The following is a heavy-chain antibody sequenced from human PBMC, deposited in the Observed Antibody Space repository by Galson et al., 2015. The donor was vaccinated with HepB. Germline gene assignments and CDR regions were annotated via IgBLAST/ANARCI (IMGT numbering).Heavy chain of an antibody. CDR1: GFTFSSYA. CDR2: ISGSGGST. J-gene: IGHJ6*02. D-gene: IGHD3-10*01. CDR3: ATSMVRGPIGGYYYYYGMDV. V-gene: IGHV3-23*01. Sequence: SLRLSCAASGFTFSSYAMSWVRQAPGKGLEWVSAISGSGGSTYYADSVKGRFTISRDNSKNTLCLQMNSLRAEDTAVYYCATSMVRGPIGGYYYYYGMDVWGQGTTVTVSS.